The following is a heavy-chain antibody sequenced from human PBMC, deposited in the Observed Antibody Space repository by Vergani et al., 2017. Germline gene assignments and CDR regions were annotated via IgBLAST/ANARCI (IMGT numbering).Heavy chain of an antibody. V-gene: IGHV4-31*02. CDR1: GFTFDDYG. D-gene: IGHD3-22*01. J-gene: IGHJ4*02. CDR3: ARMGGYDEGDAFRIGYFDS. CDR2: IYSTGST. Sequence: VQLVESGGGVVRPGGSLRLSCAASGFTFDDYGMSWIRQHPGKGLEWIGYIYSTGSTHHNPSLRRRINMSVDTSKNQFSLKLNSVTAADTAMYYCARMGGYDEGDAFRIGYFDSWGPGILVTVSS.